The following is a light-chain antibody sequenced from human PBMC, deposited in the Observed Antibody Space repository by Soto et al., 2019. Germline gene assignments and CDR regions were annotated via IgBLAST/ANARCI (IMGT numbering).Light chain of an antibody. Sequence: EIVMTQSPVTLSVSPGERATLSCRASQTVTTDLAWYQQKPGQAPRLVIHGASTRATDFPARFSGSGSGTEFTLTISSLQSEDIAVYYCQQRSNWPPWTFGQGTKVEIK. V-gene: IGKV3-15*01. CDR3: QQRSNWPPWT. J-gene: IGKJ1*01. CDR1: QTVTTD. CDR2: GAS.